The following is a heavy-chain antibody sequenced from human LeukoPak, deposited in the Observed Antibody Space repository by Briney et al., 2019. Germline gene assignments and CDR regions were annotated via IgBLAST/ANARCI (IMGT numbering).Heavy chain of an antibody. J-gene: IGHJ4*02. V-gene: IGHV3-23*01. D-gene: IGHD3-22*01. Sequence: GGSLRLSCAASGFTFSSYAMSWVRQAPGRGLEWVSTISGSGGVTYYADSVKGRFTISRDNSKNTLYLQMNSLRAEDTAVYYCAQGGNYYDSSVYNYWGQGTLVTVSS. CDR2: ISGSGGVT. CDR1: GFTFSSYA. CDR3: AQGGNYYDSSVYNY.